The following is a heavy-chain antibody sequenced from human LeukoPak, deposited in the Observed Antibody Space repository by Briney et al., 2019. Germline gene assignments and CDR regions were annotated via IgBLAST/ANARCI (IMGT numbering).Heavy chain of an antibody. CDR2: INPNSGGT. Sequence: ASVKVSCKASGYTFTGYYMHWVRQAPGQGLEWMGWINPNSGGTNYAQKFQGRVTMTRDTSISTAYMELSRLRSDDTAVYYCARVKRDLSVAARGFDYWGQGTLVTVSS. CDR1: GYTFTGYY. D-gene: IGHD6-6*01. J-gene: IGHJ4*02. CDR3: ARVKRDLSVAARGFDY. V-gene: IGHV1-2*02.